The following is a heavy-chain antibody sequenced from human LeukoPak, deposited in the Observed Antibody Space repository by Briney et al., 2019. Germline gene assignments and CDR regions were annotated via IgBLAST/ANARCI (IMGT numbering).Heavy chain of an antibody. CDR2: INPNSGGT. Sequence: GASVTVSCKASGYTFTGYYMHWVRQAPGQGLEWMGWINPNSGGTNYAQKFQGRVTMTRDTSISTAYMELSRLRSDDTAVYYCARDHYDSSGYYFDYWGQGTLVTVSS. CDR1: GYTFTGYY. D-gene: IGHD3-22*01. CDR3: ARDHYDSSGYYFDY. V-gene: IGHV1-2*02. J-gene: IGHJ4*02.